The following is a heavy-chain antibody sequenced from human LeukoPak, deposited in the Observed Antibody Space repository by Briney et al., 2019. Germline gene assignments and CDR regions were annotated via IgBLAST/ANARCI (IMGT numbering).Heavy chain of an antibody. CDR1: GYMFSIYA. V-gene: IGHV7-4-1*02. CDR3: ARDYTVALGTTTYFQH. CDR2: INTNTGNA. J-gene: IGHJ1*01. D-gene: IGHD1-7*01. Sequence: ASVKVSCKASGYMFSIYAMIWVRQAPGQGLELMGWINTNTGNATYAPGFTGRFVFSLDTSVSTAYLQIRRLKAEDTAVYYCARDYTVALGTTTYFQHWGQGTLVTVSS.